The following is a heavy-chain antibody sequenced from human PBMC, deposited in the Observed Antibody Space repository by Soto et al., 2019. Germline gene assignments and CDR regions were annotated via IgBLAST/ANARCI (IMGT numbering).Heavy chain of an antibody. Sequence: SETLSLACSVSGAAVRSYYGSWLRHPPGKGLEWIGYIYYSGSTNYNPSLKSRVTISVDTSKNQFSLKLSSVTAADTAVYYCARAGPRNHRNYYYYGMDVWGQGTKGT. CDR1: GAAVRSYY. CDR3: ARAGPRNHRNYYYYGMDV. CDR2: IYYSGST. J-gene: IGHJ6*02. V-gene: IGHV4-59*02. D-gene: IGHD3-16*02.